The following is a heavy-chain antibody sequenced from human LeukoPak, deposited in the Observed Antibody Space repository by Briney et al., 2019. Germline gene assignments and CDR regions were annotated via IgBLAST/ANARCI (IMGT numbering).Heavy chain of an antibody. CDR3: AREPLRAESRWFDP. CDR1: GGSVSIGCYY. J-gene: IGHJ5*02. Sequence: SETLSLTCSVPGGSVSIGCYYWSWVRQPPGRGRECFGYIYYNGNTNYNPSLKSRVTISVDTSKNQFSLKLSSVTAADTAVYYCAREPLRAESRWFDPWGQGILVTVSS. D-gene: IGHD1-26*01. CDR2: IYYNGNT. V-gene: IGHV4-61*01.